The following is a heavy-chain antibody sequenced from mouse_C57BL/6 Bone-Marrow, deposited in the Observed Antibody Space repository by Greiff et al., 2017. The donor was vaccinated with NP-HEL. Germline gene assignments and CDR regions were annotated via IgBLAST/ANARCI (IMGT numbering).Heavy chain of an antibody. D-gene: IGHD1-1*01. Sequence: VKLMESGAELARPGASVKLSCKASGYTFTSYGISWVKQRPGQGLEWIGEIYPRSGNTYYNEKLKGKATLTADKSSSTAYMELRSLTSEDSAVYFCALRGYYGSSYGYWGQGTTLTVSS. J-gene: IGHJ2*01. V-gene: IGHV1-81*01. CDR3: ALRGYYGSSYGY. CDR2: IYPRSGNT. CDR1: GYTFTSYG.